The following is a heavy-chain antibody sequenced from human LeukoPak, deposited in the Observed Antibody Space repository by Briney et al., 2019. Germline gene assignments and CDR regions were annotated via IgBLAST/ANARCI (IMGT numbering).Heavy chain of an antibody. CDR1: GGSITSDY. CDR2: IHNSGST. CDR3: ARRGGDSSGNFDY. Sequence: SETLSLTCTVSGGSITSDYWSWIRQPPGKGLEWIGKIHNSGSTNYTPSLKSRVTMSLDTSKNQFSLRLSSVTAADTAVYYCARRGGDSSGNFDYWGQGTLVTVSS. D-gene: IGHD3-22*01. J-gene: IGHJ4*02. V-gene: IGHV4-59*08.